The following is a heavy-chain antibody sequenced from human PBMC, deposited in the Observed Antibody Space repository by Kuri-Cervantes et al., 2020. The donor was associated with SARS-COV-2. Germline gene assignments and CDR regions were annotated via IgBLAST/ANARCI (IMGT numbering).Heavy chain of an antibody. Sequence: ASVKVSCKASGYTFTSYYMHWVRQAPGQGLEWVGIINPSGGSTSYAQKFQGRVTMTRDTSTSTVYMELSSLRSEDTAVYYCARSAYYYDSSGYYFDYWGQGTLVTVSS. V-gene: IGHV1-46*01. D-gene: IGHD3-22*01. CDR3: ARSAYYYDSSGYYFDY. CDR2: INPSGGST. CDR1: GYTFTSYY. J-gene: IGHJ4*02.